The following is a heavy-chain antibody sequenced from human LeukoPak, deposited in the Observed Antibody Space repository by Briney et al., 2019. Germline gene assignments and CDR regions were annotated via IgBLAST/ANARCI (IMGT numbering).Heavy chain of an antibody. D-gene: IGHD6-19*01. CDR3: ARERVRRVRTIYNWFDP. V-gene: IGHV1-2*04. CDR1: GYTFTGYY. Sequence: ASVKVSCKASGYTFTGYYMHWVRQAPGQGLEWMGWINSNSGGTNYAQKFQGWVTMTRDTSISTAYMELSRLRSDDTAVYYCARERVRRVRTIYNWFDPWGQGTLVTVSS. J-gene: IGHJ5*02. CDR2: INSNSGGT.